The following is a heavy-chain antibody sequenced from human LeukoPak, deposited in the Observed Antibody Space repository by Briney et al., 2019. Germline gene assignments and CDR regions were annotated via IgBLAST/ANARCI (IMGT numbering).Heavy chain of an antibody. CDR3: ARHKPYYYDSSGYYDY. V-gene: IGHV4-39*01. CDR1: GGSISSSSYY. Sequence: SETLSLTCTVSGGSISSSSYYWGWIRQPPGKGLEWIGSIYYSGSTYDKQSLKSRVTISVDTSKTQFSLKLSSVTAADTAVYYCARHKPYYYDSSGYYDYWGQGTLVTVSS. D-gene: IGHD3-22*01. CDR2: IYYSGST. J-gene: IGHJ4*02.